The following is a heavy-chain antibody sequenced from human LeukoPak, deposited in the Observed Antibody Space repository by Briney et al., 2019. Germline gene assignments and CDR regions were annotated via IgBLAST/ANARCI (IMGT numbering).Heavy chain of an antibody. CDR1: GFTFRNYW. CDR3: ARMNYYANKGPDAFDI. J-gene: IGHJ3*02. D-gene: IGHD3-10*01. V-gene: IGHV3-7*01. CDR2: IKEDGSET. Sequence: PGGSLRLSCAASGFTFRNYWMTWVRQAPGKGLEWVANIKEDGSETFYVDSVEGRFTISRDNAKNSLYRQMTSLRTEDTAVYSCARMNYYANKGPDAFDIWGQGTMVTVSS.